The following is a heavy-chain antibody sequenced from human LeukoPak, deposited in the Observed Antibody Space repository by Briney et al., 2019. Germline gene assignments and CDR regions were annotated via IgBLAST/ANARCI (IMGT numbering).Heavy chain of an antibody. CDR3: ARGGTPGYSTGWIDY. J-gene: IGHJ4*02. CDR2: LYGGGST. V-gene: IGHV3-53*05. CDR1: GFTFSSYA. D-gene: IGHD6-19*01. Sequence: GGSLRLSCAASGFTFSSYAMSWVRQAPGKGLEWVSVLYGGGSTYYADSVKGRFTISRDNSKYTLYLQMNSLRGEDTAVYYCARGGTPGYSTGWIDYWGQGTLVTVSS.